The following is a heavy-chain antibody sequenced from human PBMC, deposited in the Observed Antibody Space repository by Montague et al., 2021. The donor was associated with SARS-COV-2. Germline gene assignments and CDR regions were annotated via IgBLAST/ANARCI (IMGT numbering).Heavy chain of an antibody. Sequence: SETLSVTCTVSGGSVNSGGYYWSWIRQPPGKGLEWIGNIYYSGTTNYNPSLKSRVTISVDTSKNQFSLKLSSVTAADTAVYYCARDRTAGEYDDYKTAGSSYYYGMDVWGQGTTVTVSS. D-gene: IGHD4-17*01. J-gene: IGHJ6*02. V-gene: IGHV4-61*08. CDR1: GGSVNSGGYY. CDR3: ARDRTAGEYDDYKTAGSSYYYGMDV. CDR2: IYYSGTT.